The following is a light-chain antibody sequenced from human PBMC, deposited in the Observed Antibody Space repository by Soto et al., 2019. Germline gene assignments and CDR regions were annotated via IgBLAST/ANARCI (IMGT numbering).Light chain of an antibody. J-gene: IGLJ2*01. CDR3: QSYDSSNHVV. V-gene: IGLV6-57*01. Sequence: NFMLTQPHSVSESPGKTVTISCTRSSGSIASNYVQWYQQRPGSSPTTVIYEDNQRPSGVPARFSGSIDSSSNSASLIISGLKTEDEADYYCQSYDSSNHVVFGGGTKLTVL. CDR2: EDN. CDR1: SGSIASNY.